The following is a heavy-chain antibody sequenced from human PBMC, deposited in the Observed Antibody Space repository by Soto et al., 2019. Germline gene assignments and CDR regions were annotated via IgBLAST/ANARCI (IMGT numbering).Heavy chain of an antibody. V-gene: IGHV3-23*01. CDR1: GFTFGSYA. CDR3: SRRSSGWYFDY. CDR2: ICGSGGST. Sequence: EVQLLESGGGLVQPGGSLRLSCASSGFTFGSYAMSWVRQAPGKGLEWVSVICGSGGSTYYADSVKGRFTISRDNSKNTLYLQMNSLRAEDTAVYYCSRRSSGWYFDYWGQGTLVTVSS. D-gene: IGHD6-19*01. J-gene: IGHJ4*02.